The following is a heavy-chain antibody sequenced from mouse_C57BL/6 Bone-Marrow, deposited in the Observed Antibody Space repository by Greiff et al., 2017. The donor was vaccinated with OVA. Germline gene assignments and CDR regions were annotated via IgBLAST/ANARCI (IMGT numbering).Heavy chain of an antibody. CDR2: INPYNGGT. CDR1: GYTFTDYY. J-gene: IGHJ3*01. CDR3: ASDGYSAAY. V-gene: IGHV1-19*01. D-gene: IGHD2-3*01. Sequence: VQLKESGPVLVKPGASVKMSCKASGYTFTDYYMNWVKQSHGKSLEWIGVINPYNGGTSYNQKFKGKATLTVDKSSSTAYMELNSLTSEDSAVYYCASDGYSAAYWGQGTLVTVSA.